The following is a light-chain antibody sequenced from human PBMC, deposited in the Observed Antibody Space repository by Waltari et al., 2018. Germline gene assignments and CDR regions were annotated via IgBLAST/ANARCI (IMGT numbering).Light chain of an antibody. CDR2: DAS. Sequence: FQLTQSTSSLSASVGDRVIVTCRASQGISNSLAWYQQRSGRAPKLLIYDASNLQSGVPLRFSGSGSGTDFTLTISSLQPDDFATYYCQQFNSYPYTFGQGTRLEI. J-gene: IGKJ2*01. CDR3: QQFNSYPYT. V-gene: IGKV1-13*02. CDR1: QGISNS.